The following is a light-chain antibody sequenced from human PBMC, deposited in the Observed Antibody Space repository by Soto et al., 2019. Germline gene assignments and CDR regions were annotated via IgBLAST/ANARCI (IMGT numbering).Light chain of an antibody. CDR2: SNN. CDR3: AAWDDSLNGAV. J-gene: IGLJ7*01. Sequence: QSVLTQPPSASGTPGQRVAISCSGSSSNIGSNSVNWFQQLPRTAPKLIIYSNNQRPSGVPDRISGSKSGTSASLAISGLQSEYEADYYCAAWDDSLNGAVFGGGTQLTVL. V-gene: IGLV1-44*01. CDR1: SSNIGSNS.